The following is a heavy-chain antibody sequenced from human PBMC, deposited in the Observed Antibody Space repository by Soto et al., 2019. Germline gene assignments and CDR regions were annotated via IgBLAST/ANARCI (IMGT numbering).Heavy chain of an antibody. D-gene: IGHD3-3*01. Sequence: QLHLVQSGAVVKKPGASVTVSCSASGYPVTAYYMHWVRQAPGRGLEWMGGINPATGAAKYTQTFPGRVTMTRDPSTSTVFMELSGLTSGDTAVFFRARGGGVGVAGSAAFDMWGQGTLVTVSS. CDR2: INPATGAA. V-gene: IGHV1-2*02. CDR3: ARGGGVGVAGSAAFDM. J-gene: IGHJ3*02. CDR1: GYPVTAYY.